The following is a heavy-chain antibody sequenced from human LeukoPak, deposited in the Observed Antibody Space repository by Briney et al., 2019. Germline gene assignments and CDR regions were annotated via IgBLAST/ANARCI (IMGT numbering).Heavy chain of an antibody. V-gene: IGHV4-61*05. CDR2: IYYSGST. CDR3: ARGGEWDPFDY. J-gene: IGHJ4*02. D-gene: IGHD1-26*01. Sequence: SGTLSLTCTVSGGSISSSSYYWGWIRQPPGKGLEWIGYIYYSGSTNYNPSLKSRVTISVDTSKNQFSLKLSSVTAADTAVYYCARGGEWDPFDYWGQGTLVTVSS. CDR1: GGSISSSSYY.